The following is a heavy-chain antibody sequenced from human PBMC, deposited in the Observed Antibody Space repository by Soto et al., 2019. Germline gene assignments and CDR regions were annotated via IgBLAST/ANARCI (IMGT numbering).Heavy chain of an antibody. CDR3: AGPGYSSQDY. CDR2: ISGSGDGT. J-gene: IGHJ4*02. D-gene: IGHD5-18*01. V-gene: IGHV3-23*01. CDR1: GFTFSSFA. Sequence: PGGSLRLSCAASGFTFSSFALSWVRQAPGKGLEWVSAISGSGDGTDYAASVKGRFTISRDNSKNTLYLQMNSLRAEDTAVYYCAGPGYSSQDYWGQGALVTV.